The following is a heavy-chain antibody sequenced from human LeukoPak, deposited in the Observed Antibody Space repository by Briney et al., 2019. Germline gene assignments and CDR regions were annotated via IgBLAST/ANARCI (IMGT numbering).Heavy chain of an antibody. D-gene: IGHD6-13*01. CDR3: AKVAQQLVLFDY. Sequence: GRSLRLSCAASGFTFSSYGMHWVRQAPGKGLEWVAFIRYDGSNKYYADSVKGRFTISRDNSKNTLYLQMNSLRAEDTAVYYCAKVAQQLVLFDYWGQGTLVTVSS. CDR1: GFTFSSYG. V-gene: IGHV3-30*02. CDR2: IRYDGSNK. J-gene: IGHJ4*02.